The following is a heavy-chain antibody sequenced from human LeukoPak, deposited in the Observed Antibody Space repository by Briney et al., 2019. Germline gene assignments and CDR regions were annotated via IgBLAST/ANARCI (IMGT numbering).Heavy chain of an antibody. V-gene: IGHV3-7*01. J-gene: IGHJ4*02. CDR3: ARDVYCSGGSCFASTPRFDY. D-gene: IGHD2-15*01. Sequence: PGGSLRLSCSASGFTFSSYWMIWVPQAPGKGREGVANIKEDGSEKYYVDSVKGRFTISRDNAKNSLYLQMNSLRAEDTAVYYCARDVYCSGGSCFASTPRFDYWGQGTLVTVS. CDR1: GFTFSSYW. CDR2: IKEDGSEK.